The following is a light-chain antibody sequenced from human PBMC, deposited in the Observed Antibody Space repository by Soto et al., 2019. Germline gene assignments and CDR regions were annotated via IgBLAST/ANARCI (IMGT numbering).Light chain of an antibody. CDR2: RAS. V-gene: IGKV3-15*01. CDR3: QQYDDWPPLT. Sequence: EIVMTQSPATLSVSPGDRATLSCRASQSVSSNVAWYQQKPGQAPRLLIYRASTRATGIPARFSGSGSGTEFTLTISSLQSEDFALYFCQQYDDWPPLTFGGGTKVELK. J-gene: IGKJ4*01. CDR1: QSVSSN.